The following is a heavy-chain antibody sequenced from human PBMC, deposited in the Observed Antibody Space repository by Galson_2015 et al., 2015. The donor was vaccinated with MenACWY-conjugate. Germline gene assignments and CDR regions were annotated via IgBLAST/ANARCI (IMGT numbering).Heavy chain of an antibody. J-gene: IGHJ6*02. CDR2: IDPVNSNI. Sequence: QSGAQVKKPGESLKISCTGPGYNFTNYWIAWVRQMPGKGLEWVGLIDPVNSNIRYSPSFQGQVTISADESISTAYLQWSSLKASDTAMYYCARHPPGGRGMDVWGRGTTVTVSS. CDR1: GYNFTNYW. V-gene: IGHV5-51*01. D-gene: IGHD1-26*01. CDR3: ARHPPGGRGMDV.